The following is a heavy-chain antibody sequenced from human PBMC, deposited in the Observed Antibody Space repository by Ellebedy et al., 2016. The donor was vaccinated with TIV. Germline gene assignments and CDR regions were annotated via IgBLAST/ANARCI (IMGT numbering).Heavy chain of an antibody. CDR2: IYPGDSDT. CDR1: GYSFTSYW. Sequence: GESLKISCKGSGYSFTSYWISWVRQMPGKGLEWMGIIYPGDSDTRYSPSFQGQVTISADKSISTAYLQWSSLKASDTAMYYCARPSHGDPQRGDAFDIWGQGTMVTVSS. CDR3: ARPSHGDPQRGDAFDI. V-gene: IGHV5-51*01. J-gene: IGHJ3*02. D-gene: IGHD4-17*01.